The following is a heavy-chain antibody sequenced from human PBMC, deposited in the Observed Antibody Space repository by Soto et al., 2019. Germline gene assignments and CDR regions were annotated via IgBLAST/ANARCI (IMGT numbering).Heavy chain of an antibody. CDR2: IYPGDSDT. CDR1: GYSFTSYW. D-gene: IGHD3-22*01. J-gene: IGHJ4*02. Sequence: PGESLKISCKGSGYSFTSYWIGWVRQMPGKGLEWMGIIYPGDSDTRYSPSFQGQVTISADKSISTAYLQWSSLKASDTAMYYCAKVFYYYDSSGYYYFDYWGQGTLVTVSS. V-gene: IGHV5-51*01. CDR3: AKVFYYYDSSGYYYFDY.